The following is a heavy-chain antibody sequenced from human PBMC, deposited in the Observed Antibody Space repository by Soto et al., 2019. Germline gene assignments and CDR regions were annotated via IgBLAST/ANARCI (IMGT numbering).Heavy chain of an antibody. Sequence: PEESRKISCKGSGYSFTSYWISWVRQMPGKGLEWMGRIDPSDSYTSYSPSFQGHVTISADKSISTAYLQWSSLKASDTAMYYCARVIIEYSSSRPPLPRPKWFDPSCPATLVTVS. CDR2: IDPSDSYT. V-gene: IGHV5-10-1*01. CDR1: GYSFTSYW. CDR3: ARVIIEYSSSRPPLPRPKWFDP. D-gene: IGHD6-6*01. J-gene: IGHJ5*02.